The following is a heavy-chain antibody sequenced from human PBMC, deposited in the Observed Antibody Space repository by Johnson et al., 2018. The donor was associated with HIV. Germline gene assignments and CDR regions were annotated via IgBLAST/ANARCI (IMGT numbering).Heavy chain of an antibody. D-gene: IGHD3-22*01. V-gene: IGHV3-11*04. CDR2: ISSSGSTI. J-gene: IGHJ3*02. CDR3: ARDKGGSGYYRVHDAFDI. CDR1: GFTFSDYY. Sequence: QVQLVESGGGLVQPWGSLRLSCAASGFTFSDYYMSWIRQAPGKGLEWVSYISSSGSTIYYADSVKGRFTISRDNAKNSLYLQMNSLRADDTAVYYCARDKGGSGYYRVHDAFDIWGQGTMVTVSS.